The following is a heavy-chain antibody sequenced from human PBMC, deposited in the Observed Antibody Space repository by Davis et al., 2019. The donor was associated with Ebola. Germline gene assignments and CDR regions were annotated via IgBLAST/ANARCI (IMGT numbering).Heavy chain of an antibody. Sequence: GSLRLSCTVSGDSMRTYYWSWIRQTPGKGLEWIGYIYDSTLSDSNPSLKSRATMSIDTSKNQFSLKLTSVTAADTAFYYCAREGGEADEGFDFWGQGILVTVSS. CDR2: IYDSTLS. J-gene: IGHJ4*02. CDR1: GDSMRTYY. V-gene: IGHV4-59*01. D-gene: IGHD3-16*01. CDR3: AREGGEADEGFDF.